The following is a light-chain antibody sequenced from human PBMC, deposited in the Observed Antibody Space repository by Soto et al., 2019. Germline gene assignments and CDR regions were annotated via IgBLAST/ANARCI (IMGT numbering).Light chain of an antibody. V-gene: IGKV1-39*01. Sequence: DIQMTQSPASLAASLGDRITISCRASQTIRNYLNWYHQKPGEAPKILIYGSSTLQSGVPSTFSGSGSGTEFTLSISSLQPEDFGTYYCQQSYNVPFTFGPGTKVDVK. J-gene: IGKJ3*01. CDR1: QTIRNY. CDR2: GSS. CDR3: QQSYNVPFT.